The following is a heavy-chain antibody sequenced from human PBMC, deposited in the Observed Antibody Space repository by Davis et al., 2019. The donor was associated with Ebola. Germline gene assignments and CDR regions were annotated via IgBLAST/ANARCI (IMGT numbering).Heavy chain of an antibody. J-gene: IGHJ4*02. Sequence: AASVKVSCKASGGTFSSDGFSWVRQTPGQGLEWMGGIIPILHSANYGQKFQGRVTITADESTSTAYMELSSLRSEDTAVYYCARPVGVYYHYFDYWGQGTLVTVSS. CDR1: GGTFSSDG. D-gene: IGHD1-26*01. CDR2: IIPILHSA. CDR3: ARPVGVYYHYFDY. V-gene: IGHV1-69*13.